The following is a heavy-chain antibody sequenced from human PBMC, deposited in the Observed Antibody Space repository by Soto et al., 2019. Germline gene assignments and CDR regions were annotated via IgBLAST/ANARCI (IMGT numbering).Heavy chain of an antibody. D-gene: IGHD3-3*01. CDR3: ATRPYEFWGGYYNG. J-gene: IGHJ4*02. V-gene: IGHV4-31*03. CDR2: IYYSGST. CDR1: GGSISSARYY. Sequence: QVQLQESGPGLVKPSQTLSLTCTVSGGSISSARYYWSWIRQHPGKGLEWIGYIYYSGSTYYTPSLKSRAPXXVXTSXTHFSLRLRSVTAADTAVYYCATRPYEFWGGYYNGWGQGTLVTVSS.